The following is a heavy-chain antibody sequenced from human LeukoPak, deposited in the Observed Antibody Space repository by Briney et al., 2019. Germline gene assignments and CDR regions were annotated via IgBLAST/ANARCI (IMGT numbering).Heavy chain of an antibody. CDR1: GGSFSGYY. CDR3: VRSGYLKENWFDP. CDR2: INHSGST. V-gene: IGHV4-34*01. D-gene: IGHD3-3*01. J-gene: IGHJ5*02. Sequence: PSETLSLTCAVYGGSFSGYYWSWIRQPPRKGLEWIGEINHSGSTNYNPSPKSRVTISVDTSKNQFSLKLSSVTAADTAVYYCVRSGYLKENWFDPWGQGTLVTVSS.